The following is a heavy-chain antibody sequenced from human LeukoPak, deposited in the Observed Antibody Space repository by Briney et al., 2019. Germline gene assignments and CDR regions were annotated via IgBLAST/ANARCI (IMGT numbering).Heavy chain of an antibody. D-gene: IGHD2-2*01. CDR1: GGTFSSYA. V-gene: IGHV1-69*01. CDR2: IIPIFGTA. Sequence: SVKVSCKASGGTFSSYAISWVRQAPGQGLEWMGGIIPIFGTANYAQKFQGRVTITADESTSTAYMELSSLRSEDTAVYYCARDCSSTSCFNWFDPWGQGALVTVSS. J-gene: IGHJ5*02. CDR3: ARDCSSTSCFNWFDP.